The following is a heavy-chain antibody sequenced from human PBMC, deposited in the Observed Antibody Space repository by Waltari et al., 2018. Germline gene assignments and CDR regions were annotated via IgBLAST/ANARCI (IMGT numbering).Heavy chain of an antibody. J-gene: IGHJ1*01. Sequence: EVRLVQSGGDLVQPGGSLRLSCAVSGFSLNRYSMIWVRQTPERGLEWVAYIRWRDDKTEYADSVRGRLTISRDIARNSVSLQMKNLKVEDTAMYYCARELGGSAAGTDHWGQGSMVFVSS. V-gene: IGHV3-48*01. CDR3: ARELGGSAAGTDH. CDR2: IRWRDDKT. CDR1: GFSLNRYS. D-gene: IGHD2-2*01.